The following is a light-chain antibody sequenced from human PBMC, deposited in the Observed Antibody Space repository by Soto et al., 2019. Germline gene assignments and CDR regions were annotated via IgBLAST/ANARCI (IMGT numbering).Light chain of an antibody. Sequence: QAVLTQPPSASATPGQRVTISCSGSDSNVGINFVYWYQQLPGTAPKLLIYTNDQRPSGVPDRFSGSKSGTSASLAISGLRSEDEADYYCAACDDSLRGVVFGGGTKVTVL. CDR2: TND. V-gene: IGLV1-47*02. J-gene: IGLJ2*01. CDR1: DSNVGINF. CDR3: AACDDSLRGVV.